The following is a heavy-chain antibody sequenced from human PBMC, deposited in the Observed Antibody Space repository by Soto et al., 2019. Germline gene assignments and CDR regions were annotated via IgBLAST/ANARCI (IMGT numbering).Heavy chain of an antibody. CDR3: ARDVGGFNAMFDY. CDR2: ISTGSVNT. V-gene: IGHV3-23*01. D-gene: IGHD5-12*01. Sequence: GGSLRLSCAAPRFIFRDYAMSWVRQTPGKGLEWVSTISTGSVNTHYADSIEGRFTISRDDSKNTLYLQMNSLRADDTALYYCARDVGGFNAMFDYWGQGTQVTVPS. J-gene: IGHJ4*02. CDR1: RFIFRDYA.